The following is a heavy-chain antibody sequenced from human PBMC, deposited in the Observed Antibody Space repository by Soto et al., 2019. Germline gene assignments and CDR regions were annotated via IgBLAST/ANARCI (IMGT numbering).Heavy chain of an antibody. J-gene: IGHJ5*02. Sequence: GGSLRLSCAASGFTFSSYWMSWVRQAPGKGLEWVANIKQDGSEKYYVDSVKGRFTISRDNAKNSLYLQMNSLRAEDTAVYYCARLEAAGIGDWFDPWGQGTLVTVSS. D-gene: IGHD6-13*01. CDR1: GFTFSSYW. CDR2: IKQDGSEK. CDR3: ARLEAAGIGDWFDP. V-gene: IGHV3-7*01.